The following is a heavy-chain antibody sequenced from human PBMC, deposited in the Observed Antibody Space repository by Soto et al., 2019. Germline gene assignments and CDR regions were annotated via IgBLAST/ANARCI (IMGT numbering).Heavy chain of an antibody. V-gene: IGHV3-30*09. Sequence: QVQLVESGGGVVQPGRSLRLSCAASGFTFSPYAMHWVRQAPGKGLEWVAVISYDGNNKNYADSVKGRLAISRDNSRXTXXXXXXXXXXXXXAVXXXXRXRXNTPALDYWGKGTLVTVSS. D-gene: IGHD2-2*01. J-gene: IGHJ4*02. CDR1: GFTFSPYA. CDR3: XRXRXNTPALDY. CDR2: ISYDGNNK.